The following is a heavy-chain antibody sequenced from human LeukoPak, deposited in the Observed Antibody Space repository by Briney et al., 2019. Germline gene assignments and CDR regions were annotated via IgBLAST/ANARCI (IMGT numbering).Heavy chain of an antibody. J-gene: IGHJ4*02. D-gene: IGHD6-19*01. V-gene: IGHV3-30*03. CDR3: ARDHGSGWYYFDY. CDR2: ISSDGNNK. Sequence: PGGSLRLSCAASGFTFSSYGMHWVRQAPGKGLEWVAAISSDGNNKYYADSVKGRFTVSRDNSKNTLYLQMNSLRAEDTAVYYCARDHGSGWYYFDYWGQGTLVTVSS. CDR1: GFTFSSYG.